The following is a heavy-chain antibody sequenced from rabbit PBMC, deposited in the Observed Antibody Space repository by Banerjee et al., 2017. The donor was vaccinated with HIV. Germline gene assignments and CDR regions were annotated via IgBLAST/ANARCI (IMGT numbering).Heavy chain of an antibody. CDR3: ARGDYSSGWGNL. D-gene: IGHD4-1*01. J-gene: IGHJ4*01. Sequence: QEQLVEYGGDLVQPEGSLTLTCKASGIDFSSNYYMCWVRQAPGKGLEWIACIYAGSGGSTYYANWAKGRFTISKTSSTTVTLQMTSLTAADTATYFCARGDYSSGWGNLWGPGTLVTVS. CDR2: IYAGSGGST. V-gene: IGHV1S45*01. CDR1: GIDFSSNYY.